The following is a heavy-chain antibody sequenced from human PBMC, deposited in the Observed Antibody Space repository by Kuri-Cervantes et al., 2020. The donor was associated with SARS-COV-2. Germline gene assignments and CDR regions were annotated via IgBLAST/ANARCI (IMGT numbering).Heavy chain of an antibody. V-gene: IGHV1-2*02. Sequence: ASVKVSCKASGYTFTGYYMHWVRQATGQGLEWMGWINPNSGGTNYAQKFQGRVTMTRDTSISTAYMELSRLRSDDTAVYYCARVLGSSTSCYWDWGQGTLVTVSS. J-gene: IGHJ4*02. CDR1: GYTFTGYY. CDR3: ARVLGSSTSCYWD. D-gene: IGHD2-2*01. CDR2: INPNSGGT.